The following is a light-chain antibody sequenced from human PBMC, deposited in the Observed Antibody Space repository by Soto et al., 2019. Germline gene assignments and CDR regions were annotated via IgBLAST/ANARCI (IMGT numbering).Light chain of an antibody. Sequence: IQFTQSPSSLSASVGDRVTITCRASQGISSYLAWYQQKPGKAPKLLIYVASTLHSGVPSRFSGSGSGTDFTLTICRLQPEDFATYYCQQLNSYPLPFGPGTKV. CDR2: VAS. V-gene: IGKV1-9*01. CDR3: QQLNSYPLP. CDR1: QGISSY. J-gene: IGKJ3*01.